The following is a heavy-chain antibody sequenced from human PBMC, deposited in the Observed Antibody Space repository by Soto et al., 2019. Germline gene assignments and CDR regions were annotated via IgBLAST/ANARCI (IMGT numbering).Heavy chain of an antibody. J-gene: IGHJ4*02. CDR1: GGSISSYY. D-gene: IGHD4-4*01. V-gene: IGHV4-59*01. CDR2: IYYSGST. Sequence: SETLSLTCTVSGGSISSYYWSWIRQPPGKGLEWIGYIYYSGSTNYNPSLKSRVTISVDTSKNQFSLKLSSVTAADTAVYYCARDLDGYSHFDYWGQGTLVTVSS. CDR3: ARDLDGYSHFDY.